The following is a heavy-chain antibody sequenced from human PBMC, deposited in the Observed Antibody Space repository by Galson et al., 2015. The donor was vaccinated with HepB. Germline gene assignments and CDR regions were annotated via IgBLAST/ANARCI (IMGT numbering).Heavy chain of an antibody. CDR3: ARFDSSSWYSRGPRGLDY. Sequence: ETLSLTCTVSGGSISSYYWSWIRQPPGKGLEWIGYIYYSGSTNYNPSLKSRVTISVDTSKNQFSLKLSSVTAADTAVYYCARFDSSSWYSRGPRGLDYWGQGTLVTVSS. J-gene: IGHJ4*02. CDR2: IYYSGST. V-gene: IGHV4-59*01. CDR1: GGSISSYY. D-gene: IGHD6-13*01.